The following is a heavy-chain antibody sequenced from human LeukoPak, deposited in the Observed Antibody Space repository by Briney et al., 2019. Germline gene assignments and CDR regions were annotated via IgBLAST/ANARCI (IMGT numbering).Heavy chain of an antibody. CDR2: IIPIFGTA. D-gene: IGHD2-15*01. V-gene: IGHV1-69*05. Sequence: PWASVKVSCKASGGTFSSYAISWVRQAPGQGLEWMGGIIPIFGTANYAQKFQERVTITRDMSTSTAYMELSSLRSEDTAVYYCAADYCSGGSCYLLDYYYYGMDVWGKGTTVTVSS. CDR1: GGTFSSYA. J-gene: IGHJ6*04. CDR3: AADYCSGGSCYLLDYYYYGMDV.